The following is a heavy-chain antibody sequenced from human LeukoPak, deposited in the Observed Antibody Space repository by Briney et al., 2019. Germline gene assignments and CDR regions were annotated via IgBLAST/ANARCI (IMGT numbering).Heavy chain of an antibody. CDR2: INPNSGGT. CDR1: GYTFTGYY. CDR3: ARDKGRYQFDY. Sequence: ASVKVSCKASGYTFTGYYMHWVRQAPGQGLEWMGWINPNSGGTNYAQKFQGWVTMTRDTSTSTVYMELSSLRSEDTAVYYCARDKGRYQFDYWGQGTLVTVSS. J-gene: IGHJ4*02. V-gene: IGHV1-2*04. D-gene: IGHD2-2*01.